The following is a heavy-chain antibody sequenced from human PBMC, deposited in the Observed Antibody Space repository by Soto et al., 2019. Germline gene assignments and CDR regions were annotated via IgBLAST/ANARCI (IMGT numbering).Heavy chain of an antibody. CDR1: GFTFSSYA. Sequence: PGGSLRLSCAASGFTFSSYAMSWVRQAPGKGLEWVSAISGSGGSTYYADSVKGRFTISRDNSKNTLYLQMNSLRAEDTAVYYCAKVVHTMVVVSDAFDIWGQGTMVTVSS. D-gene: IGHD3-22*01. V-gene: IGHV3-23*01. CDR2: ISGSGGST. J-gene: IGHJ3*02. CDR3: AKVVHTMVVVSDAFDI.